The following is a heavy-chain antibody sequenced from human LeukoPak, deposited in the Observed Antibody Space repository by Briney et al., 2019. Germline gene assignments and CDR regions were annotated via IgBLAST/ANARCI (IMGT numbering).Heavy chain of an antibody. Sequence: RASVKVSCKVSGYTHTELSMHWVRQAPGKGLEWMGGFDPEDGETIYAQKFQGRVTMTEDTSTDTAYMELSSLRSEDTAVYYCATALRDSSGYYYYFDYWGQGTLVTVSS. CDR1: GYTHTELS. CDR2: FDPEDGET. V-gene: IGHV1-24*01. D-gene: IGHD3-22*01. CDR3: ATALRDSSGYYYYFDY. J-gene: IGHJ4*02.